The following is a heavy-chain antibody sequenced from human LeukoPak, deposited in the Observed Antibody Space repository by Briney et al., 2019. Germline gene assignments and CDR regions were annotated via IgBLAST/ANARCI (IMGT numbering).Heavy chain of an antibody. CDR3: AREDYTSSWYGNWFDP. V-gene: IGHV3-20*04. CDR2: IRGDAGST. Sequence: GGSLRLSCAASGFXFDAFGITWVRQAPGKGLEWVSAIRGDAGSTGYADSVKGRFTISRDNAKNSLYLQMNSLRVEDTALYYCAREDYTSSWYGNWFDPWGQGTLVTVSS. D-gene: IGHD6-13*01. J-gene: IGHJ5*02. CDR1: GFXFDAFG.